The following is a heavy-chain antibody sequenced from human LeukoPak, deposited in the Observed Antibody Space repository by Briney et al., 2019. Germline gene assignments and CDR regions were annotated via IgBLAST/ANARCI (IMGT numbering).Heavy chain of an antibody. J-gene: IGHJ4*02. CDR3: ARVLPRRRYFDWLFVFDY. CDR2: INPNSGGT. Sequence: GASVKVSCKASGYTFTGYYMHWVRQAPGQGLEWMGWINPNSGGTNYAQKFQGRVTMTRDTSISTAYMELSRLRSDDTAVYYCARVLPRRRYFDWLFVFDYWGQGTLVTVSS. CDR1: GYTFTGYY. D-gene: IGHD3-9*01. V-gene: IGHV1-2*02.